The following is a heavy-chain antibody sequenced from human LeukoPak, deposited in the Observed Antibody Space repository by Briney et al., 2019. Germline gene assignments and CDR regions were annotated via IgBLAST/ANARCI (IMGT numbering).Heavy chain of an antibody. V-gene: IGHV3-7*01. D-gene: IGHD2-8*01. CDR1: GFRISDFY. CDR3: AGEEGVRELDP. CDR2: TRQDGRKE. Sequence: GGSLRLSCVASGFRISDFYMSWVRQVPGKGLEWLANTRQDGRKEFYADSVKGRFTVSRDNAKNSVYLQMNSLRAEDTAVYYCAGEEGVRELDPWGQGTLVTASS. J-gene: IGHJ5*02.